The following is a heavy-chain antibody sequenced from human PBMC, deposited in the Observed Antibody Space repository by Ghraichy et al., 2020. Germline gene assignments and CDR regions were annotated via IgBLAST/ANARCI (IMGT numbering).Heavy chain of an antibody. Sequence: GGSLRLSCAASGFTFSSYGMHWVRQAPGKGLEWVAVIWYDGSNKYYADSVKGRFTISRDNSKNTLYLQMNSLRAEDTAVYYCARFLVLESGSGYYYYGMDVWGQGTTVTVSS. CDR3: ARFLVLESGSGYYYYGMDV. J-gene: IGHJ6*02. D-gene: IGHD3-10*01. V-gene: IGHV3-33*01. CDR2: IWYDGSNK. CDR1: GFTFSSYG.